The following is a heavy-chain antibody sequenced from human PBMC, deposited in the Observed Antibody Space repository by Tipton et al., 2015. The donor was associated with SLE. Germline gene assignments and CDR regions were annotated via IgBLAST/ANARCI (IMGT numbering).Heavy chain of an antibody. CDR2: ISSSSSYI. J-gene: IGHJ4*02. D-gene: IGHD6-19*01. V-gene: IGHV3-21*01. CDR3: ARDHYSSGWYGY. Sequence: SLRLSCAASGFTFSSYSMNWVRQAPGKGLEWASSISSSSSYIYYADSVKGRFTISRDNAKNSLYLQMNSLRAEDTAVYYCARDHYSSGWYGYWGQGTLVTVSS. CDR1: GFTFSSYS.